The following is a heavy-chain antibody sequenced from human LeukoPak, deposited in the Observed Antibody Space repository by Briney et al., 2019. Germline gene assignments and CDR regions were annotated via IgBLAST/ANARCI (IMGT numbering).Heavy chain of an antibody. J-gene: IGHJ5*02. CDR2: IYYSGST. CDR3: ARDGSGSTSPIGMKIEPGIAVAGINWFDP. V-gene: IGHV4-39*07. D-gene: IGHD6-19*01. Sequence: SETLSLTCTVSGGSINTPNYYWGWIRQPPGKGLEWIGSIYYSGSTYYNPSLKSRVTISLDTSKNQFSLKLSSVTAADTAVYYCARDGSGSTSPIGMKIEPGIAVAGINWFDPWGQGTLVTVSS. CDR1: GGSINTPNYY.